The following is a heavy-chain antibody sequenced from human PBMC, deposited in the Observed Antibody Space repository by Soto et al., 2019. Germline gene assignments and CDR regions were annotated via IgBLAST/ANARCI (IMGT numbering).Heavy chain of an antibody. Sequence: TLSLTCTVSGGSISSGGYYWSWIRQHPGKGLEWIGYIYYSGSTYYNPSLKSRVTISVDTSKNQFSLKLSSVTAADTAVYYCARDWPMVRGVRAFDIWGQGTMVTVSS. D-gene: IGHD3-10*01. CDR3: ARDWPMVRGVRAFDI. J-gene: IGHJ3*02. V-gene: IGHV4-30-4*08. CDR2: IYYSGST. CDR1: GGSISSGGYY.